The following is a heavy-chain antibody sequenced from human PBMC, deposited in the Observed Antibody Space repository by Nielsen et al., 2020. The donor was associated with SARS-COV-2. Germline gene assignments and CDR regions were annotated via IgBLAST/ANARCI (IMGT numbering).Heavy chain of an antibody. J-gene: IGHJ6*02. CDR3: ARDCGYAGIVVVVAALVGDYGMDV. CDR1: GFTVSSNY. V-gene: IGHV3-74*01. CDR2: INSDGSST. Sequence: GGSLRLSCAASGFTVSSNYMSWVRQDPGKGLVWVSRINSDGSSTSYADSVKGRFTISRDNAKNTLYLQMNSLRAEDTAVYYCARDCGYAGIVVVVAALVGDYGMDVWGQGTTVTVSS. D-gene: IGHD2-15*01.